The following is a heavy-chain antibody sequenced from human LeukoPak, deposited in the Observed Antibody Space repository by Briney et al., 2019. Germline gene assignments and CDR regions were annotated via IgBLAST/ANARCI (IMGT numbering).Heavy chain of an antibody. V-gene: IGHV3-21*01. CDR3: ARFGTKRGPFDY. CDR1: GFTFSSYS. Sequence: PGGSLRLSCAASGFTFSSYSMNWVRQAPGKGLEWVSSISSSSSYIYYADSVKGRFTISRDNAKNSLYLQMNSLRAEDTAVYYCARFGTKRGPFDYWGQGTLATVSS. CDR2: ISSSSSYI. D-gene: IGHD3-10*01. J-gene: IGHJ4*02.